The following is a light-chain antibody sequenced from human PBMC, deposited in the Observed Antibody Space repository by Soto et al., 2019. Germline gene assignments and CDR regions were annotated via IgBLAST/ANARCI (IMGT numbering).Light chain of an antibody. V-gene: IGLV1-40*01. Sequence: QSVLTQPPSVSGAPGQRVTISCTGSSANIGAAYNVDWYQQLPGTAPKLLIYGNNNRPSGVPARFSGSKSGTSASLAIAGLQAEDEGDYYCCSYAGSYFVFGTGTKVTVL. J-gene: IGLJ1*01. CDR1: SANIGAAYN. CDR3: CSYAGSYFV. CDR2: GNN.